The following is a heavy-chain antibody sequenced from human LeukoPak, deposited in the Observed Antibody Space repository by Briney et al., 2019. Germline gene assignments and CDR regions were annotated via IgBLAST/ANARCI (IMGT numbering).Heavy chain of an antibody. Sequence: GGSLRLSCAASGFTFSSYTMSWVRQAPGKGLEWVSSISGSGGSTYYADSVKGRFAISRDNSKNTLYLQMSTLRAEDTAVFYCAKAPSDISGHYIGWLDPWGQGALVTVSS. CDR2: ISGSGGST. D-gene: IGHD3-22*01. CDR1: GFTFSSYT. J-gene: IGHJ5*02. V-gene: IGHV3-23*01. CDR3: AKAPSDISGHYIGWLDP.